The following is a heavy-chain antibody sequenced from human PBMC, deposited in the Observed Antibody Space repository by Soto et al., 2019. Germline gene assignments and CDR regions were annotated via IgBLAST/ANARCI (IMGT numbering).Heavy chain of an antibody. CDR3: AREGGYFDSSGSRVYHYYGVDV. D-gene: IGHD3-22*01. Sequence: SETLSLTCTVSGGPISPYYWSWIRQPAGKGLEWIGRIYSSGSTNYNPPLKSRVSMSLDTARNQISLKVKSVTAADTAVYYCAREGGYFDSSGSRVYHYYGVDVWGRGTTVTVSS. CDR2: IYSSGST. V-gene: IGHV4-4*07. CDR1: GGPISPYY. J-gene: IGHJ6*02.